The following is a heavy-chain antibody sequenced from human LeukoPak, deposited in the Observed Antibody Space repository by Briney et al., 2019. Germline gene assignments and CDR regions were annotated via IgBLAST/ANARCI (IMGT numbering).Heavy chain of an antibody. CDR3: ATIPIVVVPAAMGDYYYYYMDV. D-gene: IGHD2-2*01. J-gene: IGHJ6*03. CDR2: IYHNGST. CDR1: GYSISSGYY. V-gene: IGHV4-38-2*01. Sequence: KPSESLSLTCAVSGYSISSGYYWGWIRQPPGKGLEWIGSIYHNGSTYYNPSLKSRVTISVDTSKNQFSLKLSSVTAADTAVYYCATIPIVVVPAAMGDYYYYYMDVWGKGTTVTVSS.